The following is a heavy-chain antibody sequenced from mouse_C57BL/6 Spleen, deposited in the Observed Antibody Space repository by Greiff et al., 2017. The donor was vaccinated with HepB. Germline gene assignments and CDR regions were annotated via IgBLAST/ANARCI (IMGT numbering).Heavy chain of an antibody. J-gene: IGHJ2*01. D-gene: IGHD1-1*01. CDR2: IDPSDSYT. CDR3: ARHGITTVVAGFDY. V-gene: IGHV1-50*01. CDR1: GYTFTSYW. Sequence: QVQLQQPGAELVKPGASVKLSCKASGYTFTSYWMQWVKQRPGQGLEWIGEIDPSDSYTNYNQKFKGKATLTVDTSSSTAYMQLSSLTSEDSAVYYCARHGITTVVAGFDYWGQGTTRTVSS.